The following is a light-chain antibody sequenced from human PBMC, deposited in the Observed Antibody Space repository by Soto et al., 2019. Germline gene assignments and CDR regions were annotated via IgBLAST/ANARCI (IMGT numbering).Light chain of an antibody. J-gene: IGKJ1*01. CDR1: QSISSY. CDR3: QQSYSTLWT. V-gene: IGKV1-39*01. Sequence: DIQMTQSPSSLSASVGHRVTITCRASQSISSYLNWYQQKPGKAPKLLIYAASSLQSGVPSRFSGSGSGTDLTLTISSMQPEDVATDYGQQSYSTLWTFGQGTKVDIK. CDR2: AAS.